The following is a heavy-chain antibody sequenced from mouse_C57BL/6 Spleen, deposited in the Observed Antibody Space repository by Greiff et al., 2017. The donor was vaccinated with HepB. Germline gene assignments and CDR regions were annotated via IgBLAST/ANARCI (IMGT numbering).Heavy chain of an antibody. CDR3: ARSIYYGNGDV. V-gene: IGHV1-54*01. CDR1: GYAFTNYL. CDR2: INPGSGGT. J-gene: IGHJ1*03. D-gene: IGHD2-1*01. Sequence: QVQLQQSGAELVRPGTSVKVSCKASGYAFTNYLIEWVKQRPGQGLEWIGVINPGSGGTNYNEKFKGKATLTADKSSSTAYMQLSSLTSEDSAVYFCARSIYYGNGDVWGTGTTVTVSS.